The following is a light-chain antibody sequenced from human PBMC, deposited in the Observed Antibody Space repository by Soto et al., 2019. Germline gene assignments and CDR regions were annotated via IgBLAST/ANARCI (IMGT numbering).Light chain of an antibody. J-gene: IGLJ3*02. CDR2: GVT. CDR3: YSYAGRNIWV. V-gene: IGLV2-8*01. CDR1: GSDIGGYNF. Sequence: QSVLTQPPSASGSPGQSVTISCTGSGSDIGGYNFVSWYQQHPGKAPKLMIYGVTERPSGVPDRFSGSKSGHTASLTVSGLQAEDEADYYCYSYAGRNIWVFGGGTQLTVL.